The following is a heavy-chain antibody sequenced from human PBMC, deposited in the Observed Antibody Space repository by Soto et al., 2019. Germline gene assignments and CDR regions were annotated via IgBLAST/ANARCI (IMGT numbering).Heavy chain of an antibody. J-gene: IGHJ4*02. D-gene: IGHD6-13*01. CDR1: GFTFRTYT. V-gene: IGHV3-21*01. CDR3: AKGGHPSSSWPTVDY. Sequence: GGSLRLSCISSGFTFRTYTMNWVRQAPGKGLEWVSGIRGFSPYTFYAESVKGRFTISRDNAKNSLYLQMNSLRAEDTAVYYCAKGGHPSSSWPTVDYWGQGTLVTVSS. CDR2: IRGFSPYT.